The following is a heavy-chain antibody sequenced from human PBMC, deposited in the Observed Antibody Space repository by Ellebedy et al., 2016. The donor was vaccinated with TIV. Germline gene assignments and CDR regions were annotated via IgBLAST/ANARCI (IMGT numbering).Heavy chain of an antibody. CDR3: ARLGSLIDY. V-gene: IGHV5-51*01. CDR2: IYPGDSDT. D-gene: IGHD1-26*01. J-gene: IGHJ4*02. CDR1: GYSFTSYW. Sequence: GGSLRLXXKGSGYSFTSYWIGWVRQMPGKGLEWMGIIYPGDSDTRYSPSFQGQVTISADKSISTAYLQWSSLKASDTAMYYCARLGSLIDYWGQGTLVTVSS.